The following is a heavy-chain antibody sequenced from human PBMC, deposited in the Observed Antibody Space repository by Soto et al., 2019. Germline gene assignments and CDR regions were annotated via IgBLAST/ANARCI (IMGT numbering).Heavy chain of an antibody. Sequence: SETLSLTCTVSGGSISSYYWSWIRQPPGKGLEWIGYIYYSGSTNYNPSLKSRVTISVDTSKNQFSLKLSSVTAADTAVYYCARPYYYDSSGYPGAFDIWGQGTMVTVS. J-gene: IGHJ3*02. CDR3: ARPYYYDSSGYPGAFDI. V-gene: IGHV4-59*08. CDR1: GGSISSYY. CDR2: IYYSGST. D-gene: IGHD3-22*01.